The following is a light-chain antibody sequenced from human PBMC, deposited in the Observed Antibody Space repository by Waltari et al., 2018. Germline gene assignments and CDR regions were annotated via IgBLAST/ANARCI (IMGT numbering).Light chain of an antibody. Sequence: QSALTQPASVSGSPGQSITISCTGTSSDVGGYNYVSWYQQHPGNAPKLMIYEVSNRPSRVSNRFSGSKSGNTASRTISGLQAEDEADYYCSSYTSSSTVVFGGGTKLTVL. J-gene: IGLJ2*01. V-gene: IGLV2-14*01. CDR3: SSYTSSSTVV. CDR1: SSDVGGYNY. CDR2: EVS.